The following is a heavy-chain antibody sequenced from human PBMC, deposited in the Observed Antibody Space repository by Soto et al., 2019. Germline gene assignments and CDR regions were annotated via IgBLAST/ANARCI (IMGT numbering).Heavy chain of an antibody. V-gene: IGHV6-1*01. CDR2: TYSRSKWYN. D-gene: IGHD2-15*01. CDR3: ARNSGANFDY. J-gene: IGHJ4*02. CDR1: GDSVSSNSAT. Sequence: PSQTLSLTCAISGDSVSSNSATLNLIMQSPSRGLEWLGRTYSRSKWYNDYALSLKGRITINPDTSKDQFSLHLNSVTPEDTAVYYCARNSGANFDYWGQGTLVTVSS.